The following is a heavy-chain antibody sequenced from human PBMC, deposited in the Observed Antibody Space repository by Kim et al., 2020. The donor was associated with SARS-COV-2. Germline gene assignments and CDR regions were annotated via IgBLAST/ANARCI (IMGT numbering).Heavy chain of an antibody. Sequence: YKRDAGKGRFTHSRDNSKNTLYLQMNSLRDEDTAVYYCAKEVGNDGLFDYWGQGTLVTVSS. CDR3: AKEVGNDGLFDY. J-gene: IGHJ4*02. D-gene: IGHD1-1*01. V-gene: IGHV3-23*01.